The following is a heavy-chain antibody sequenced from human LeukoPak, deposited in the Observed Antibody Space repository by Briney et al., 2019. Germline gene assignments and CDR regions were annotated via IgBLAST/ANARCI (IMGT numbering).Heavy chain of an antibody. CDR3: VTSTGQQFIPYDY. CDR2: IYGGDAA. J-gene: IGHJ4*02. D-gene: IGHD6-13*01. CDR1: GLNVSSNY. V-gene: IGHV3-66*02. Sequence: GGSLRLSCAASGLNVSSNYMTWLRQAPGKGLEWVSLIYGGDAAYYAESVRGRFMISRDNLKNTLFLQMNSLRVEDTAVYYCVTSTGQQFIPYDYWGQGTHVTVFS.